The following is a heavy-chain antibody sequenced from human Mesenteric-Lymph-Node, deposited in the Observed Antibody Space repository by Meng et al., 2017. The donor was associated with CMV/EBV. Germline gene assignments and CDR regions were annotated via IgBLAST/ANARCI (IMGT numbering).Heavy chain of an antibody. CDR3: ARSPYYSGSRYFDF. CDR1: GFTFSRFD. Sequence: GGSLRLSCAASGFTFSRFDFHWVRQGPGQGLEWVSAIGSAGDTYYPDSVKGRFTISRENAKNSFYLQMNSLTAADTAVYYCARSPYYSGSRYFDFWGQGTLVTVSS. V-gene: IGHV3-13*04. J-gene: IGHJ4*02. D-gene: IGHD3-10*01. CDR2: IGSAGDT.